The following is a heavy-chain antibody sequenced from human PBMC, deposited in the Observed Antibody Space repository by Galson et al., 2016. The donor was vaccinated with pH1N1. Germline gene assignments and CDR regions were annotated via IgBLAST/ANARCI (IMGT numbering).Heavy chain of an antibody. Sequence: SVKVSCKASGYTFTNYDINWARQAPGQGLEWLGWMNARNGDAGYAQKFQGRVTMTRSTSMGTAYMELRSLTSEDTAVYYCARSPRETCECFGMQVSRNGVDAWGQGALVTVSS. CDR2: MNARNGDA. V-gene: IGHV1-8*01. CDR1: GYTFTNYD. D-gene: IGHD3-3*01. J-gene: IGHJ5*02. CDR3: ARSPRETCECFGMQVSRNGVDA.